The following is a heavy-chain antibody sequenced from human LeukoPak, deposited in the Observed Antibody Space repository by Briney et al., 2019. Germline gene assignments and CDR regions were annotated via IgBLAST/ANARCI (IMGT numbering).Heavy chain of an antibody. CDR3: ARASTAIY. V-gene: IGHV3-48*03. Sequence: SYISRSGSTIYYADSVKGRFTISRDNAKNSLYLQMNSLRGEDTAVYYCARASTAIYWGQGTLVTVSS. CDR2: ISRSGSTI. D-gene: IGHD5-18*01. J-gene: IGHJ4*02.